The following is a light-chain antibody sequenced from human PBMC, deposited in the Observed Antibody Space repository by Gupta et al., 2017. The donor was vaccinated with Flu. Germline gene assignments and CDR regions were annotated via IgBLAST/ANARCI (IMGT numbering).Light chain of an antibody. CDR3: QQYGSSPGT. CDR1: PSVSSSY. J-gene: IGKJ1*01. V-gene: IGKV3-20*01. Sequence: VLTKSPGTLSLSPGERATLSCRASPSVSSSYLAWYQQKPGQAPRLLIYGASSRATGIPDRFSGSGSGTDFTLTISSLEPEDFAVYYCQQYGSSPGTFGQGTKVEIK. CDR2: GAS.